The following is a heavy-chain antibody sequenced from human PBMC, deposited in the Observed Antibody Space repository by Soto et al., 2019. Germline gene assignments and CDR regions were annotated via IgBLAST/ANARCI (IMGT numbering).Heavy chain of an antibody. V-gene: IGHV3-30*18. D-gene: IGHD2-2*02. J-gene: IGHJ4*02. CDR3: AKPSPDCSSTSCYSCFDY. CDR2: ISYDGSNK. Sequence: QVQLVESGGGVVQPGRSLRLSCAASGFTFSRYGMHWVRQAPGKGLERVAVISYDGSNKYYADTVKGRFTISRDNSKNTLYLQMNSLRAEDTAVYYCAKPSPDCSSTSCYSCFDYWGQGTLVTVSS. CDR1: GFTFSRYG.